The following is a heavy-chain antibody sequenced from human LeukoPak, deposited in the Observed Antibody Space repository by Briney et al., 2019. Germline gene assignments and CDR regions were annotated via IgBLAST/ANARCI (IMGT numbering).Heavy chain of an antibody. CDR1: GFTFSNSA. CDR3: AAVIDY. V-gene: IGHV3-23*01. CDR2: ISGSGRST. Sequence: GGSLRLSCAASGFTFSNSAMNRVRQSPGKGLEWVSSISGSGRSTYYADSVKGRFTISRDNANNSVYLQMNNLRAEDTAVYYCAAVIDYWGQGTLVTVSS. J-gene: IGHJ4*02.